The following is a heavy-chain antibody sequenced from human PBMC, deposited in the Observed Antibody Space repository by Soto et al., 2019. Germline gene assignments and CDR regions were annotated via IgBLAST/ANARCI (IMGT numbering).Heavy chain of an antibody. CDR1: GGSISSYY. V-gene: IGHV4-59*01. CDR3: ARAQVAAASNWFDP. Sequence: SETLSLTCTVSGGSISSYYWSWIRQPPGKGLEWIGYIYYSGSTNYNPSLKSRVTISVDTSKNQFSLKLSSVTAADTAVYYCARAQVAAASNWFDPWGQGTLVTFSS. D-gene: IGHD6-13*01. CDR2: IYYSGST. J-gene: IGHJ5*02.